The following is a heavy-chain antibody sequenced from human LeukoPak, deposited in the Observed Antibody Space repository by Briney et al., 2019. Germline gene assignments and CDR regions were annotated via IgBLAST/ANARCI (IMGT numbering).Heavy chain of an antibody. D-gene: IGHD1-26*01. Sequence: SETLSLTCTVSGGSISTKSYWAWIRQPPGKGLEWIGYIYYSGSTNYNPSLKSRVTISVDTSKNQFSLKLSSVTAADTAVYYCAGEWETLFQHWGQGTLVTVSS. V-gene: IGHV4-59*01. CDR3: AGEWETLFQH. J-gene: IGHJ1*01. CDR1: GGSISTKSY. CDR2: IYYSGST.